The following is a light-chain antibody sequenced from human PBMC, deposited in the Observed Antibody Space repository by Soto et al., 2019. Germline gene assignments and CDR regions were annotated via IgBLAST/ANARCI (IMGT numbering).Light chain of an antibody. J-gene: IGKJ4*01. V-gene: IGKV3-11*01. Sequence: EIVLTQSPATLSLFPGERATLSCRASQSVSSYLAWYQQKPGQAPRLLIYDASNRATGIPARFSGSGSGTDFTLTISSLEPDDFGVYYCQQRNNWPLTFGGGTQVEIK. CDR3: QQRNNWPLT. CDR1: QSVSSY. CDR2: DAS.